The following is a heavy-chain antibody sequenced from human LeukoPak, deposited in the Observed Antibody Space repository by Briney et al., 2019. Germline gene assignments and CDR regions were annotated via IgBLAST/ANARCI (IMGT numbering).Heavy chain of an antibody. CDR2: ISSSSSYI. D-gene: IGHD2-2*01. J-gene: IGHJ5*02. CDR1: GFTFSSNS. V-gene: IGHV3-21*01. Sequence: GGSLRLSCSASGFTFSSNSMKWVRQAPGKGLEWVSSISSSSSYIYYADSVKGRFTISRDNAKNSLYLQMNSLRAEDTAVYYCARGRGYCSSTSCLNWFDPWGQGTLVTVSS. CDR3: ARGRGYCSSTSCLNWFDP.